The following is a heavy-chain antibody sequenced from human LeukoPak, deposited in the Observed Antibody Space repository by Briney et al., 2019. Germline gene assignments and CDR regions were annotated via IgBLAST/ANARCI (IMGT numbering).Heavy chain of an antibody. CDR1: GFTFVSYA. Sequence: GGFLRLSCAASGFTFVSYAMSWVRQVPGKGLEWVSAISGSGSDTYYADSVKGRFTISRDNSESTLYLQMNSLRAEDTAIYYCAKDLGGEGGSGFPGYWGRGTLVTVSS. V-gene: IGHV3-23*01. CDR2: ISGSGSDT. D-gene: IGHD3-10*01. J-gene: IGHJ4*02. CDR3: AKDLGGEGGSGFPGY.